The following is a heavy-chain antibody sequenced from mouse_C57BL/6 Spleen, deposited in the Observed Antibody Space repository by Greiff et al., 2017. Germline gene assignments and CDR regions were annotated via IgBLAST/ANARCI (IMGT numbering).Heavy chain of an antibody. CDR3: ARDSHYYGSSPDY. CDR2: IDPSDSYT. Sequence: VQLQQPGAELVKPGASVKLSCKASGYTFTSYWMQWVKQRPGQGLEWIGEIDPSDSYTNYNQKFKGQATWTVDTSSTTAYMQLSSLTSEDSAVYYCARDSHYYGSSPDYWGQGTTLTVSS. J-gene: IGHJ2*01. D-gene: IGHD1-1*01. V-gene: IGHV1-50*01. CDR1: GYTFTSYW.